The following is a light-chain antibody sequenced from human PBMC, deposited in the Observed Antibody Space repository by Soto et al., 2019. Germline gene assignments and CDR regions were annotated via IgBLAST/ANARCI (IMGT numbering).Light chain of an antibody. J-gene: IGLJ1*01. Sequence: QSVLTQPSSVSGAPGQRVSISCTGSSSNIGTGYDVHWYQQLPGTAPKLLIYDNNNRPSGVPDRFSGSKSGTSASLAITGLQAEDEAEYYCQSYDSSLRAYVFGSGTKVTVL. CDR2: DNN. V-gene: IGLV1-40*01. CDR3: QSYDSSLRAYV. CDR1: SSNIGTGYD.